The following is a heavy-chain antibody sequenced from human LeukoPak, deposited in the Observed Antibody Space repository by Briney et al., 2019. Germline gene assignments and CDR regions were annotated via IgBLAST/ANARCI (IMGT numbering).Heavy chain of an antibody. V-gene: IGHV4-59*01. CDR2: ISYVGST. J-gene: IGHJ5*02. Sequence: PSETLSLTCTVSGASINSFYWSWVRQPPGKGLEWIAYISYVGSTNYNPSLKSRVATSLDTCKNQFSLQLSSVTAADTAVYYCARELRGPGRYCSSTSCLGVFDPWGQGTLVSVSS. D-gene: IGHD2-2*01. CDR3: ARELRGPGRYCSSTSCLGVFDP. CDR1: GASINSFY.